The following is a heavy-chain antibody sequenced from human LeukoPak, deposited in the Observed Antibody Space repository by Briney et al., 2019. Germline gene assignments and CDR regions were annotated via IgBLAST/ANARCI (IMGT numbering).Heavy chain of an antibody. CDR1: GGSFSGYY. V-gene: IGHV4-34*01. D-gene: IGHD5-18*01. CDR3: ARGLDPWIQLWN. CDR2: INHSGST. Sequence: SETLCLTCAVYGGSFSGYYWSWIRQPPGKGLEWIGEINHSGSTNYNPSLKCRVTISVDTSKNQFSLKLSSVTAADTAVYYCARGLDPWIQLWNWGQGTLVTVSS. J-gene: IGHJ4*02.